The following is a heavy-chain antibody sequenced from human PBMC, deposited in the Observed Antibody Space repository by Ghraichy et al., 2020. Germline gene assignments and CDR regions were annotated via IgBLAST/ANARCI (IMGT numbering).Heavy chain of an antibody. CDR1: GFAFSNHW. Sequence: GGSLRLSCAASGFAFSNHWMTFVRQAPGKGLEWVANINQDGSKINYVDSVKGRFTISRDNAKNSLYLQMNSLRAEDTAVYFCARDDRRRYDSGDYTSFWGDYWGQGTLVTVSS. CDR2: INQDGSKI. CDR3: ARDDRRRYDSGDYTSFWGDY. V-gene: IGHV3-7*03. D-gene: IGHD3-22*01. J-gene: IGHJ4*02.